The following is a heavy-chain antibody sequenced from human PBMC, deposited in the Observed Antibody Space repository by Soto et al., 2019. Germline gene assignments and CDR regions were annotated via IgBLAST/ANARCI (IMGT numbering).Heavy chain of an antibody. D-gene: IGHD1-1*01. V-gene: IGHV4-59*02. CDR2: IYYSGST. Sequence: SETLSLTCTVSGGSVSRFYWSWIRRPPGKGLEWMGYIYYSGSTNYNPSLESRVTMSVDTSKNQVSLKMSSVTAAGTALYYCARVERGTATTVVDASDSWGPGTMVTVSS. J-gene: IGHJ3*02. CDR3: ARVERGTATTVVDASDS. CDR1: GGSVSRFY.